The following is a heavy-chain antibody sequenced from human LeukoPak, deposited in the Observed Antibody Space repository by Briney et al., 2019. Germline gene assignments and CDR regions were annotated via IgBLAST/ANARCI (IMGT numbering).Heavy chain of an antibody. CDR2: IIPLLGVR. D-gene: IGHD6-19*01. CDR1: GGTFSDYA. J-gene: IGHJ4*02. Sequence: ASVKVSCKASGGTFSDYAISWVRQAPGQGLEWMGRIIPLLGVRSTAQKFQDGVTISADKSTNTAYMELSSLRYEDKAVYYCAIIAVGGVDPFDSWGQGTLVTVSS. V-gene: IGHV1-69*04. CDR3: AIIAVGGVDPFDS.